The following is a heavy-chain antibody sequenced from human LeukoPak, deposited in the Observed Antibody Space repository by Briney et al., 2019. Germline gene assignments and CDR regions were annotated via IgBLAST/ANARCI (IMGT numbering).Heavy chain of an antibody. V-gene: IGHV4-30-2*01. J-gene: IGHJ5*02. CDR3: ARGYGDYATNWFDP. CDR1: GGSISSGGYS. CDR2: IYHSGST. D-gene: IGHD4-17*01. Sequence: SPTLSLTCAVSGGSISSGGYSWSWIRQPPGKGLEWIGYIYHSGSTYYNPSLKSRVTISVDRSKNQFSLKLSSVTAADTAVYYCARGYGDYATNWFDPWGQGTLVTVSS.